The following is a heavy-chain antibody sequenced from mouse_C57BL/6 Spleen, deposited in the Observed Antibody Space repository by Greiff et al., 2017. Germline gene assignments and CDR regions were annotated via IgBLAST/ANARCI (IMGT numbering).Heavy chain of an antibody. D-gene: IGHD1-1*01. Sequence: EVKLVESGPGLAKPSQSLSLTCSVTGYSITSDYWNWIRKFPGNKLEYMGYISYSGSTSSNPSLKSRISITRDTSKNQYYLQLNSVTTEDTATYYCAIEGGSSSCYFDYWGQGTTLTVSS. V-gene: IGHV3-8*01. CDR1: GYSITSDY. CDR3: AIEGGSSSCYFDY. J-gene: IGHJ2*01. CDR2: ISYSGST.